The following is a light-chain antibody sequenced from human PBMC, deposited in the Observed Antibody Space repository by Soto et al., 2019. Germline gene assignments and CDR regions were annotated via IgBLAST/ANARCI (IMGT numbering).Light chain of an antibody. CDR2: GAS. V-gene: IGKV3-15*01. CDR1: QSVRSN. J-gene: IGKJ5*01. CDR3: QQYNDRPPIT. Sequence: EIVMTQSPATLSVSPGESATLSCRASQSVRSNLAWYQQKPGQAPRLLIYGASTRATGIPARFSGSGSGSEFTLTISGLQSEDFAVYYCQQYNDRPPITFGQGTRLEI.